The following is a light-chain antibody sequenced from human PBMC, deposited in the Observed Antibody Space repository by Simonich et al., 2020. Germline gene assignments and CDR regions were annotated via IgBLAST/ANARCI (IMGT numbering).Light chain of an antibody. CDR3: QQYGSSPYT. Sequence: EIVLTQSPGTLSLSPGERATLSCRASQSVSSSYLAWYQQKPGLAPRLLIYDASSRATGIPERVSGSGYGTDFTLTISRLEPEDFAVYYCQQYGSSPYTFGQGTKLEIK. J-gene: IGKJ2*01. CDR1: QSVSSSY. V-gene: IGKV3D-20*01. CDR2: DAS.